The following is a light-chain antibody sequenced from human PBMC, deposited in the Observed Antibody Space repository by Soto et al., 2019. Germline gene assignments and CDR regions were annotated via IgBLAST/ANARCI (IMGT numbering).Light chain of an antibody. V-gene: IGLV7-46*01. Sequence: QSVVTQEPSVTVSPGGTVTLTCGSSTGPVTSAHDPYWFQQKPGQAPRTLIYDATKRHSWTPPRFSGALLGDKAALTLSGAQSEDDAEYYCLLAYSGARLVFGGGTKLTVL. CDR2: DAT. CDR3: LLAYSGARLV. J-gene: IGLJ2*01. CDR1: TGPVTSAHD.